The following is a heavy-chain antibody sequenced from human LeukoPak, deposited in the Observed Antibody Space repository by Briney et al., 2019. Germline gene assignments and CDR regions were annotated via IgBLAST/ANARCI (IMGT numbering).Heavy chain of an antibody. V-gene: IGHV3-53*01. J-gene: IGHJ3*01. D-gene: IGHD2/OR15-2a*01. CDR1: GFTVSDNY. Sequence: PGGSLRLSCAASGFTVSDNYMSWVRQAPGKGLEWVSVIYSGGTTYYADSVKGRFTISRDNSKNTVYFQMNSLRAEDTALYYCARRLYIVRGAYDVWGQGTMVTVS. CDR3: ARRLYIVRGAYDV. CDR2: IYSGGTT.